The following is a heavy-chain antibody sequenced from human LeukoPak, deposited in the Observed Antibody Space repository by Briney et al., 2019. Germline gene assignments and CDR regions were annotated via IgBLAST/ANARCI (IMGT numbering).Heavy chain of an antibody. CDR2: ISYDGSNK. D-gene: IGHD3-9*01. Sequence: GGSLRLSCAASGLTFSSYGMHWVRQAPGKGLEWVAVISYDGSNKYYADSVKGRFTISRDNSKNTLYLQMNSLRAEDTAVYYCAKARYFDWSYLDYWGQGTLVTVSS. J-gene: IGHJ4*02. V-gene: IGHV3-30*18. CDR1: GLTFSSYG. CDR3: AKARYFDWSYLDY.